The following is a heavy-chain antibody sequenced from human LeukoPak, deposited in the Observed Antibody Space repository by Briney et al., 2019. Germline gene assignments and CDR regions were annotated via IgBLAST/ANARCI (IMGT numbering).Heavy chain of an antibody. D-gene: IGHD2-2*01. CDR3: AKSSRIVVVPAAVDY. V-gene: IGHV3-23*01. J-gene: IGHJ4*02. CDR1: GFTFSSYA. Sequence: GGSLRFSCAASGFTFSSYAMSWVRQAPGKGLEWVSAISGSGGSTYYADSVKGRFTISRDNSKNTLYLQMNSLRAEDTAIYYCAKSSRIVVVPAAVDYWGQGTLVTVSS. CDR2: ISGSGGST.